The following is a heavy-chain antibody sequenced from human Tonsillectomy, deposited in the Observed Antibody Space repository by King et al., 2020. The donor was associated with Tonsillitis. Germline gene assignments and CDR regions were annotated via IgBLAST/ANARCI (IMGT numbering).Heavy chain of an antibody. Sequence: VQLVESGGGVVQPGTSLRLSCVASGFPFSNYGMHWVRQAPGKGLEWVAVICLDGTRIYYADPVQGRCTISRDNSKRTLFLEVDSLRDEDTAVYYCARAPKAGPAGDALDMWGPGTKVTVSS. D-gene: IGHD2-2*01. CDR2: ICLDGTRI. J-gene: IGHJ3*02. CDR1: GFPFSNYG. V-gene: IGHV3-33*08. CDR3: ARAPKAGPAGDALDM.